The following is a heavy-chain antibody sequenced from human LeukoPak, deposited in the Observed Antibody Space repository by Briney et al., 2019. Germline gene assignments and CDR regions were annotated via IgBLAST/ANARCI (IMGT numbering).Heavy chain of an antibody. D-gene: IGHD3-10*01. CDR2: MSYDGSDK. J-gene: IGHJ4*02. CDR1: GFTFSTYG. CDR3: ARDGPAENGSPLDY. V-gene: IGHV3-30*03. Sequence: GGSLRLPCATSGFTFSTYGFHWVRQAPGKGLEWVADMSYDGSDKDYADSVKGLFTISRDNSKNTLYLQMNSLRVEDTAVYHCARDGPAENGSPLDYWGQGTLVTVSS.